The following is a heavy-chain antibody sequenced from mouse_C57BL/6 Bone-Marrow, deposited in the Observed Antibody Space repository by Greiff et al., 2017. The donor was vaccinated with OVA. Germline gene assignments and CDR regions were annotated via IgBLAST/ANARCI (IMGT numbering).Heavy chain of an antibody. J-gene: IGHJ1*03. CDR3: AREGFITTVVADFDV. CDR2: ISDGGSYT. CDR1: GFTFSSYT. V-gene: IGHV5-4*01. D-gene: IGHD1-1*01. Sequence: VKLVESGGGLVKPGGSLKLSCAASGFTFSSYTMSWVRQTPEKRLEWVATISDGGSYTYYPDNVKGRFTISRDNAKNNLYLQMSHLKSEDTAMYYCAREGFITTVVADFDVWGTGTTVTVSS.